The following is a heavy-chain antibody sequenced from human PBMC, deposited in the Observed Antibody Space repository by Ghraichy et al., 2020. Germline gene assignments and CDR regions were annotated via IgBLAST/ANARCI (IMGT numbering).Heavy chain of an antibody. Sequence: SETLSLTCAVYGGSFSGYYWSWIRQPPGKGLEWIGEINHSGSTNYNPSLKSRVTISVDTSKNQFSLKLSSVTAADTAVYYCARVDGGSLDRPNWFDPWGQGTLVTVSS. CDR2: INHSGST. V-gene: IGHV4-34*01. CDR3: ARVDGGSLDRPNWFDP. J-gene: IGHJ5*02. CDR1: GGSFSGYY. D-gene: IGHD2-15*01.